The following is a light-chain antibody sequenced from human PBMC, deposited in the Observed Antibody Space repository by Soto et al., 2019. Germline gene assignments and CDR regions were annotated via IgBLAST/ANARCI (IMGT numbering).Light chain of an antibody. J-gene: IGKJ1*01. CDR3: QQRSNWPRT. V-gene: IGKV3-11*01. CDR2: DAS. Sequence: EIVFTPSPATLSLSPVERATLSCRASQSVSSYLAWYQQKPGQAPRLLIYDASNRATGIPARFSGSGSGTDFTLTISSLEPEDFAVYYCQQRSNWPRTFGQGTKVDI. CDR1: QSVSSY.